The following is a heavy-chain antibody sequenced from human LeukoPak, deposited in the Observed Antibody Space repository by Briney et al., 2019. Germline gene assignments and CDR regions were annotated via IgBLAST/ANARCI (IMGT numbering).Heavy chain of an antibody. D-gene: IGHD2-15*01. CDR2: IFPGDSDT. J-gene: IGHJ4*02. CDR3: ASEYCSGGNCYFDY. CDR1: EYSFATYW. Sequence: PGEFLKISCKGSEYSFATYWIGWVRQMPGQGLEWMGIIFPGDSDTRYSPSFQGQVTISADKSISTAYLQWSSLKASDTAIYYCASEYCSGGNCYFDYWGQGTLVTVSS. V-gene: IGHV5-51*01.